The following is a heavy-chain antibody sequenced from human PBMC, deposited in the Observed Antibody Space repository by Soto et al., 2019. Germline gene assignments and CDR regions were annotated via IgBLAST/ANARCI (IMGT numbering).Heavy chain of an antibody. CDR2: IYYSGST. J-gene: IGHJ4*02. Sequence: SETLSLTCTVSGGSISSYYWSWIRQPPGKGLEWIGYIYYSGSTNYNPSLKSRVTISVDTSKNQFSLKLSSVTAADTAVYYCARGGVGMVRGVTYFDYWGQGTLVTVS. CDR1: GGSISSYY. CDR3: ARGGVGMVRGVTYFDY. V-gene: IGHV4-59*01. D-gene: IGHD3-10*01.